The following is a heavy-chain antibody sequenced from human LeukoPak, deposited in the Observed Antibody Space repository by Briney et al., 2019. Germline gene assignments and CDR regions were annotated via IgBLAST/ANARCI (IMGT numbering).Heavy chain of an antibody. V-gene: IGHV4-34*01. D-gene: IGHD3-10*01. J-gene: IGHJ4*02. CDR1: GGSFSGYY. CDR3: ARGRFGELVGAFDY. Sequence: SETLSLTCAVYGGSFSGYYWSWIRQPPGKGLEWIGEINHSGSTNYNPSLKSRVTISVDTSKNQFSLKLSSVTAADTAVCYCARGRFGELVGAFDYWGQGTLVTVSS. CDR2: INHSGST.